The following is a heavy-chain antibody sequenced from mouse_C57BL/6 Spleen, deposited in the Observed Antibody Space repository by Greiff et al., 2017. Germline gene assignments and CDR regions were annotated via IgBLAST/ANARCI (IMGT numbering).Heavy chain of an antibody. V-gene: IGHV1-61*01. CDR2: IYPSDSET. D-gene: IGHD1-1*01. J-gene: IGHJ2*01. CDR1: GYTFTSYW. CDR3: AREGNYYGSRYFDY. Sequence: QVQLQQPGAELVRPGSSVKLSCKASGYTFTSYWMDWVKQRPGQGLEWIGNIYPSDSETHYNQKFKDKATLTVDKSSSTAYMQLSSLTSEDSAVYYCAREGNYYGSRYFDYWGQGTTLTVSS.